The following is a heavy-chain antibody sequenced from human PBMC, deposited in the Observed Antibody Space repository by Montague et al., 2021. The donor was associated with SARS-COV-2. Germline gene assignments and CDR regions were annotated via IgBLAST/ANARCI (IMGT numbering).Heavy chain of an antibody. V-gene: IGHV3-30-3*01. CDR3: ARAAQKQYVLLWFGELLHDAFDI. D-gene: IGHD3-10*01. CDR2: ISYDESNK. Sequence: SLRLSCAASGFTFSSYAMHWVRQAPGKGLEWVAVISYDESNKYXXXSXXXRFXISRDNSKNTLYLQMNSLRAEDTAVYYCARAAQKQYVLLWFGELLHDAFDIWGQGTMVTVSS. J-gene: IGHJ3*02. CDR1: GFTFSSYA.